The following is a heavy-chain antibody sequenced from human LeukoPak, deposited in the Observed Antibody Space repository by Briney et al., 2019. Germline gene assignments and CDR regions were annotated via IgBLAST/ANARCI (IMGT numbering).Heavy chain of an antibody. D-gene: IGHD6-13*01. CDR2: IIPIFGTA. CDR3: ARAEWRSSCSWYDGYYYYMDV. V-gene: IGHV1-69*05. J-gene: IGHJ6*03. Sequence: GASVKVSCKASGGTFSSYAISWVRQAPGQGLEWMGGIIPIFGTANYAQKFQGRVTITTDESTSTAYMELSSLRSEDTAVYYCARAEWRSSCSWYDGYYYYMDVWGKGTTATVSS. CDR1: GGTFSSYA.